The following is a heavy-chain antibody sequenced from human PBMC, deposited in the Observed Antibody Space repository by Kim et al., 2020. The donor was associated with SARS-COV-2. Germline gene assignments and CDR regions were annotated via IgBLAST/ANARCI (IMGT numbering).Heavy chain of an antibody. CDR2: IYYSGST. Sequence: SETLSLTCTVSGGSISSGGYYWSWIRQHPGKGLEWIGYIYYSGSTYYNPSLKSRVTISVDTSKNQFSLKLSSVTAADTAVYYCARDLVGITIFGVVRDAFDIWGQGTMVTVPS. CDR1: GGSISSGGYY. V-gene: IGHV4-31*03. CDR3: ARDLVGITIFGVVRDAFDI. D-gene: IGHD3-3*01. J-gene: IGHJ3*02.